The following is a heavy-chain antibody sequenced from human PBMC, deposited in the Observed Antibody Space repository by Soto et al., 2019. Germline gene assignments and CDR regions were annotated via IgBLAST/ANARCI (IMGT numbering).Heavy chain of an antibody. Sequence: PSETLSLTCTVSGGSIVTNYWSWIRQPPGKGLEWIGYIYYDGSTYYNPSLKSGVTISLHTSKNQFSLKLSSVTAADTAVYYCARRYGGNFDYWGQGTLVTVSS. J-gene: IGHJ4*02. CDR2: IYYDGST. V-gene: IGHV4-59*01. D-gene: IGHD3-16*01. CDR1: GGSIVTNY. CDR3: ARRYGGNFDY.